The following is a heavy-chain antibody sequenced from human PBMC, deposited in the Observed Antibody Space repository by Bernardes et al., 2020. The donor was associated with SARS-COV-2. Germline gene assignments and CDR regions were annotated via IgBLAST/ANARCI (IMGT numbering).Heavy chain of an antibody. V-gene: IGHV2-5*01. J-gene: IGHJ4*02. CDR1: GFSLSANGEG. CDR2: LYWNGDK. CDR3: AHRRGGYASGSYYCDS. D-gene: IGHD1-26*01. Sequence: SGPTLVKPTQTLTLTCTFSGFSLSANGEGVGWIRQPPGKALEWLALLYWNGDKRYSPSLKSRLTITKDSSKNQVVLTMTNMDPADTATYYCAHRRGGYASGSYYCDSWGQGTLVTVSS.